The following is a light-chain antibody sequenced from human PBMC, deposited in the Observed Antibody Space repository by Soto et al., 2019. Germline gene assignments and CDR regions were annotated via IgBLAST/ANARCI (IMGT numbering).Light chain of an antibody. CDR1: QTVGSTY. CDR3: QHYGSSPWT. J-gene: IGKJ1*01. CDR2: DAC. Sequence: EIVSTQSPGTLALSPGERASLSCGASQTVGSTYVAWHQQKPGLAPRLPIYDACSRATAIPDRFSGSGSGTDFTLTISRLEPEDFAVYYCQHYGSSPWTFGQGTKAEL. V-gene: IGKV3D-20*01.